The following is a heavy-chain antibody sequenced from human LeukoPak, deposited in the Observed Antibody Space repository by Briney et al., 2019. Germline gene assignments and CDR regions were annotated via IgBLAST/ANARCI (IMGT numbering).Heavy chain of an antibody. CDR3: AKVKVVVTEGPSDY. Sequence: PGGSLRLSCAASGFTFSSFAMSWVRQAPGKGLEWVSGVSGSGGYTYYADSVKGRFTISRDNSKNTLYRQMNSLRAEDTAVYYCAKVKVVVTEGPSDYWGQGTLVTVSS. V-gene: IGHV3-23*01. J-gene: IGHJ4*02. CDR2: VSGSGGYT. D-gene: IGHD2-21*02. CDR1: GFTFSSFA.